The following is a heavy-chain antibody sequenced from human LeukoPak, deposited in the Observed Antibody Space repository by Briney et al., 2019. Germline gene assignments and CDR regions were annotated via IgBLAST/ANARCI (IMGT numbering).Heavy chain of an antibody. D-gene: IGHD3-9*01. CDR1: GYSFTSYW. CDR3: ARYYDILTGPFDY. CDR2: IDPSDSYT. Sequence: GESLKISCKGSGYSFTSYWISWVRQMPGKGLERMGRIDPSDSYTNYSPSFQGHVTISADKSISTAYLQWSSLKASDTAMYYCARYYDILTGPFDYWGQGTLVTVSS. V-gene: IGHV5-10-1*01. J-gene: IGHJ4*02.